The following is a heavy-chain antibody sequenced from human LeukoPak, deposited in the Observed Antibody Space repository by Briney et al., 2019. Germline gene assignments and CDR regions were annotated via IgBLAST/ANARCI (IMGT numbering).Heavy chain of an antibody. V-gene: IGHV3-48*01. Sequence: GGSLRLSCAASGFTFSSYSMNWVRQAPGKGLEWVSYISSSSSTIYYADSVKGRFTISRDNAKNSLYLEMNSLRAEDTAVYYCVRELSGILGFDYWGRGTLVTVSS. J-gene: IGHJ4*02. CDR2: ISSSSSTI. CDR1: GFTFSSYS. D-gene: IGHD6-13*01. CDR3: VRELSGILGFDY.